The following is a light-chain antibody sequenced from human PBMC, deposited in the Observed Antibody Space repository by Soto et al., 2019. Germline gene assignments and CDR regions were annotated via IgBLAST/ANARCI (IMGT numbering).Light chain of an antibody. CDR2: DAS. CDR3: QQYNSYSPEGLT. V-gene: IGKV1-5*01. CDR1: QTVNTW. J-gene: IGKJ4*01. Sequence: DIQLTQSPSTLSASVGERVTITCQASQTVNTWLAWYQHKPGKAPKLLIYDASVLETGVPSRFSGFSSGTEFTLTISSLQPDDFATYFCQQYNSYSPEGLTFGGGTKVEI.